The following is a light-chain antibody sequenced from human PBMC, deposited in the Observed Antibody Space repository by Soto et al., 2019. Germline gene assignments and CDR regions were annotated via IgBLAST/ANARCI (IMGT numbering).Light chain of an antibody. CDR2: DAS. J-gene: IGKJ4*01. V-gene: IGKV3-11*01. Sequence: EIVLTQSPGTLSLSPGDRATLSCRASQSVSNSLAWYQQKPGQAPTLLIFDASRRATGIPARFSGSGSGTDFPLTISSLEPEDFAVYYCQQRSNWPLGTFGGGTKVEIK. CDR1: QSVSNS. CDR3: QQRSNWPLGT.